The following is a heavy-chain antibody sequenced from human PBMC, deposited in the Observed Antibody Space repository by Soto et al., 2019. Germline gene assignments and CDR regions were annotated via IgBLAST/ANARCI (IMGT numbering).Heavy chain of an antibody. CDR2: ISGSGGST. J-gene: IGHJ5*02. Sequence: PGGSLRLSCAASGFTFSSYAMSWVRQAPGKGLEWVSAISGSGGSTYYADSVKGRFTISRDNSKNTLYLQMNSLRAEDTAVYYCARAMRYSNSWFPNWGQGTLVTVSS. CDR1: GFTFSSYA. V-gene: IGHV3-23*01. CDR3: ARAMRYSNSWFPN. D-gene: IGHD1-26*01.